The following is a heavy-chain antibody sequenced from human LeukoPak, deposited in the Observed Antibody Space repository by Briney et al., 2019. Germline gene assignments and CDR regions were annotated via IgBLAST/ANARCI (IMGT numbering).Heavy chain of an antibody. V-gene: IGHV5-51*01. CDR1: GYSFTSYW. D-gene: IGHD3-22*01. J-gene: IGHJ4*02. Sequence: GESLKISCEGSGYSFTSYWIGWVRQMPGKGLEWMGIIYPGDSDTRYSPSFQGQVTISADKSISTAYLQWSSLKASDTAMYYCARPDYDSSGYYSLDYWGQGTLVTVSS. CDR3: ARPDYDSSGYYSLDY. CDR2: IYPGDSDT.